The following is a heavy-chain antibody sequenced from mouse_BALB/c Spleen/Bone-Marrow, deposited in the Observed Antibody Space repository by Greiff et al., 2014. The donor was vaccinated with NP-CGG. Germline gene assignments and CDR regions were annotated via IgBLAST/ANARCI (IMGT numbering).Heavy chain of an antibody. V-gene: IGHV1-80*01. D-gene: IGHD4-1*01. J-gene: IGHJ2*01. CDR2: IYPGDGDT. CDR3: ARGGTITGYYFDY. Sequence: VQLQQSGAELVRPGSSVKISCKASGYAFSSYWMNWVKQRPGQGLEWIGQIYPGDGDTNYNGNFKDKATLTTDKSSTTAYMQLCSLTSEVSAVYFCARGGTITGYYFDYWGQGTTLTVSS. CDR1: GYAFSSYW.